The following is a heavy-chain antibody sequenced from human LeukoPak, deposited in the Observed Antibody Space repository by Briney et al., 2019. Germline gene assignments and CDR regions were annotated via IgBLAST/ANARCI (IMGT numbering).Heavy chain of an antibody. J-gene: IGHJ3*01. CDR3: AKRMIRGVNHDAFDL. D-gene: IGHD3-10*01. CDR1: GFTFSRYA. V-gene: IGHV3-23*01. CDR2: VSGSGGST. Sequence: GGSLRLSCAASGFTFSRYAMSWVRQAPGKGLEWVSAVSGSGGSTYYADSVKGLFTISRDYSKNTLYLQMNSLRAEDTAVYYCAKRMIRGVNHDAFDLWGQGTMVTVSS.